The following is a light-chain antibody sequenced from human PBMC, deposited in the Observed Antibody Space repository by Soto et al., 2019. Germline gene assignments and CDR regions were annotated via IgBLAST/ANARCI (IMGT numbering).Light chain of an antibody. J-gene: IGKJ4*01. V-gene: IGKV3-15*01. CDR3: QQHNNWPLT. CDR1: QSVSSN. Sequence: EIVMTQSPATLSVSPGERATLSCRASQSVSSNLAWYQQKPGQAPRLLVYGASTRATRIPARFSGSGSETQFTLPISSLQSEDFAGYYCQQHNNWPLTFGGGTKVEI. CDR2: GAS.